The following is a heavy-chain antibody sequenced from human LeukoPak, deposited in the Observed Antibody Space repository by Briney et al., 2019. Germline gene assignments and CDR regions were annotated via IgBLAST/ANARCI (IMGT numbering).Heavy chain of an antibody. CDR2: IYHSGST. CDR3: ARDLAAAYCSGGSCYRQFGSDAFDI. D-gene: IGHD2-15*01. V-gene: IGHV4-4*02. Sequence: SGTLSLTCAVSGGSISSSNWWSWVRQPPGKGLEWIGEIYHSGSTNYNPSLKSRVTISVDTSKNQFSLKLSSVTAADTAVYYCARDLAAAYCSGGSCYRQFGSDAFDIWGQGTMVTVSS. J-gene: IGHJ3*02. CDR1: GGSISSSNW.